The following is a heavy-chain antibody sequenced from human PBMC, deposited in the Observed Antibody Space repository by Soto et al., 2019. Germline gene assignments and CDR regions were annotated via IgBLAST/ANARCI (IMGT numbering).Heavy chain of an antibody. V-gene: IGHV3-66*01. CDR1: GFTVSSNY. J-gene: IGHJ4*02. Sequence: GGSLRLSCAASGFTVSSNYMSWVRQAPGKGLEWVSVIYSGGSTYYADSVKGRFTISRDNAKNSLFLQMNSLRAEDTALYYCARDLGDIAVAGPDYWGQGTLVTV. CDR2: IYSGGST. CDR3: ARDLGDIAVAGPDY. D-gene: IGHD6-19*01.